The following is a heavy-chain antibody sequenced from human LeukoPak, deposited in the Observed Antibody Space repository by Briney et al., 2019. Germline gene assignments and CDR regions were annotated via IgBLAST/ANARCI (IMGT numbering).Heavy chain of an antibody. Sequence: SETLSLTCSVSGGSITSSYWSWIRQPPGKGLEWIGDIYYSGSTNYSPSLKCRVTISVATSKSQCSLNLSSVTAADTAVYYCARLINTWFDPWGQGTLVTVSS. CDR2: IYYSGST. CDR1: GGSITSSY. D-gene: IGHD3-16*01. CDR3: ARLINTWFDP. J-gene: IGHJ5*02. V-gene: IGHV4-59*01.